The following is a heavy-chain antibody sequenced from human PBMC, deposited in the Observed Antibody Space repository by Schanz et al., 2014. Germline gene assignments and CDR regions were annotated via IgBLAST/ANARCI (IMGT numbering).Heavy chain of an antibody. CDR1: GFTFSTYW. V-gene: IGHV3-7*01. Sequence: DVQLVESGGGLVQPGGSLRLSCAASGFTFSTYWMSWVRQAPGKGLEWVANIKQDESERSYVDSVKGRFTISRDNAKNSLYLQMNSLRAEDTAVYYCARVRTIYGSGAMGYWGQGTLVTVSS. CDR3: ARVRTIYGSGAMGY. CDR2: IKQDESER. D-gene: IGHD3-10*01. J-gene: IGHJ4*02.